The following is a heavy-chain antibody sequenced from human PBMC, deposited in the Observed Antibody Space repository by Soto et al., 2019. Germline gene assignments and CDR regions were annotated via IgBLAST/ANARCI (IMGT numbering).Heavy chain of an antibody. V-gene: IGHV3-30*02. CDR1: GFIFSNNG. D-gene: IGHD3-10*02. CDR2: MSYDGSAK. Sequence: GGSLRLACEGSGFIFSNNGMHWVRQAPGKGLEWVAFMSYDGSAKFLADSVKGRFTISRDNSKSTLFLHMSSLRAEDTAMYYCAIVRVADSPLDHWGQGTLVTVSS. CDR3: AIVRVADSPLDH. J-gene: IGHJ4*02.